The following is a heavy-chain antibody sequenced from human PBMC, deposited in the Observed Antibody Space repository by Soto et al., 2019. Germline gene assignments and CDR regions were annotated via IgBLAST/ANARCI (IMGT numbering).Heavy chain of an antibody. CDR1: GYTFTTSW. CDR2: IDPRDSYV. Sequence: PGESLKISCTGFGYTFTTSWISWVRQMPGKGLEWMGRIDPRDSYVNYSPSFQGHFTISLDKSISTAYLQWGSLKASDTAMYYCARLFCSTNTCDSWFDPWGQGTLFTVSS. D-gene: IGHD2-2*01. J-gene: IGHJ5*02. CDR3: ARLFCSTNTCDSWFDP. V-gene: IGHV5-10-1*01.